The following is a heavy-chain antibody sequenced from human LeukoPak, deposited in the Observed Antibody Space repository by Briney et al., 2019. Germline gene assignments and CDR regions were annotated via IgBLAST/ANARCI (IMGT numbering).Heavy chain of an antibody. CDR2: IHYSGDT. CDR1: GGSISSSSYY. V-gene: IGHV4-61*05. J-gene: IGHJ4*02. D-gene: IGHD2-15*01. CDR3: AGYCGGGSCADS. Sequence: PSETLSLTCTVSGGSISSSSYYWTWIRQPPGKGLEWIGYIHYSGDTKCNPSLKSRVTISVDTSKNQVSLQLNSVTAADTAVYYCAGYCGGGSCADSWGQGTLVTVSS.